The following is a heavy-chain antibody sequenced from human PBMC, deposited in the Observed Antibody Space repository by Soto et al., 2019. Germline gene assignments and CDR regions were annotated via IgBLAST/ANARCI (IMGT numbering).Heavy chain of an antibody. Sequence: EVQLVESGGGLVQPEGSLRLSCEASGLTLSDYSMNWVRKLQGMGLEGVGRTRNKANNYAAEYAPSVRGRFTISRHDSEDSMFLQLNSLKTEDTAVYYCARDTGGSYDFWGQGALVTVSS. CDR2: TRNKANNYAA. V-gene: IGHV3-72*01. D-gene: IGHD1-26*01. CDR1: GLTLSDYS. J-gene: IGHJ4*02. CDR3: ARDTGGSYDF.